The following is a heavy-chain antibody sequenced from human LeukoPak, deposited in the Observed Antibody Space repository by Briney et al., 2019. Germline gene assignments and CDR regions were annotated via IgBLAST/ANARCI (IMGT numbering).Heavy chain of an antibody. J-gene: IGHJ3*02. CDR3: ARDPLSTNDFDI. CDR2: INYSGST. CDR1: GGSITNSY. D-gene: IGHD1-1*01. Sequence: SETLSLTCTVSGGSITNSYWNWIRQSPGKGLEWIGYINYSGSTNYNPSLKRRVTISVDTSKNQFSLKLSSVTAADTAVYFCARDPLSTNDFDIWGQGTMVTVSS. V-gene: IGHV4-59*01.